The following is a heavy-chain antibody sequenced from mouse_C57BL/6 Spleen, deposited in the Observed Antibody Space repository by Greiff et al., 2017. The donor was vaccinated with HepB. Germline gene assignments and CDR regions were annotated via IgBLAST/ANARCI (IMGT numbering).Heavy chain of an antibody. CDR1: GYTFTSYW. J-gene: IGHJ3*01. V-gene: IGHV1-74*01. CDR2: IHPSDSDT. D-gene: IGHD1-1*01. Sequence: VQLQQPGAELVKPGASVKVSCKASGYTFTSYWMHWVKQRPGQGLEWIGRIHPSDSDTNYNQKFKGKATLTVDKSSSTAYMQLSSLTSEDSAVYYCAINYYGSSQRGFAYWGQGTLVTVSA. CDR3: AINYYGSSQRGFAY.